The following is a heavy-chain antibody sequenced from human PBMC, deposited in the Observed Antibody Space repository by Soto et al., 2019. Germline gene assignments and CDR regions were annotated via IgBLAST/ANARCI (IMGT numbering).Heavy chain of an antibody. Sequence: QVPLVESGGGVVQPGRSLRLSCAASGFIFSNYIMHWVRQAPGKGLEWVAIILHDGNNKYYADSVKGRFTISRDNSKNTLYLQMNSLRTEDTAIYYCARDDEGGSYCDLGYWGQGTLVTVSS. J-gene: IGHJ4*02. CDR1: GFIFSNYI. CDR3: ARDDEGGSYCDLGY. CDR2: ILHDGNNK. D-gene: IGHD3-10*01. V-gene: IGHV3-30-3*01.